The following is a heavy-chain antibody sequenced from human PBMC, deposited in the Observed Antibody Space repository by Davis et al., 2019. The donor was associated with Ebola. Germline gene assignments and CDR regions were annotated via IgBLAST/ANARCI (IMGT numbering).Heavy chain of an antibody. CDR3: ARDGSGGWGLGH. V-gene: IGHV1-2*06. Sequence: ASVKVSCKASGYTFTNYYMHWVRQAPGQGLEWLGRINPNNGGTIYAQQFQGRVTMTRATSIATAYMDLSSLMSDDTAVYYCARDGSGGWGLGHWGQGTLVTVSS. D-gene: IGHD2-21*01. CDR2: INPNNGGT. CDR1: GYTFTNYY. J-gene: IGHJ4*02.